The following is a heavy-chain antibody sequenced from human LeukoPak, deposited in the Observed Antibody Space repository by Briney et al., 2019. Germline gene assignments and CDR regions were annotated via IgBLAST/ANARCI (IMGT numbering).Heavy chain of an antibody. CDR3: AKDTAAVLRFFDY. V-gene: IGHV3-9*01. CDR2: ISWNSGSI. D-gene: IGHD3-3*01. J-gene: IGHJ4*02. CDR1: GFTFDDYA. Sequence: SLRLSCAASGFTFDDYAMHWVRQAPGKGLEWVSGISWNSGSIGYADSVKGRFTISRDNAKDSLYLQMNSLRAEDTALYYCAKDTAAVLRFFDYWGQGTLVTVSS.